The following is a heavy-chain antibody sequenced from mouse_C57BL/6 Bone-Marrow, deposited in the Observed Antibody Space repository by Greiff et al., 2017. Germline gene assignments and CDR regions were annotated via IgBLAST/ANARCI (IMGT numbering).Heavy chain of an antibody. D-gene: IGHD1-1*01. CDR2: ISSGSSTI. CDR1: GFTFSDYG. Sequence: EVKLMESGGGLVKPGGSLKLSCAASGFTFSDYGMHWVRQAPEKGLEWVAYISSGSSTIYYADTVKGRFTISRDNARNTLFLQMTSLRSEDTAMYYCAREGYGSLYWYFDVWGTGTTVTVSS. CDR3: AREGYGSLYWYFDV. J-gene: IGHJ1*03. V-gene: IGHV5-17*01.